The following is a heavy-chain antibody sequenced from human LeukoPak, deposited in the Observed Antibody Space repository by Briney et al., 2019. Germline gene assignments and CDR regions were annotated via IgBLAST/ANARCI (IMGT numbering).Heavy chain of an antibody. CDR1: GFTFNSYW. CDR2: IKQDGSEK. D-gene: IGHD6-19*01. J-gene: IGHJ4*02. V-gene: IGHV3-7*01. CDR3: ARFNGWYRPFDS. Sequence: PGGSLRLSCAASGFTFNSYWMSWVRKAPGKGLEWVANIKQDGSEKYYVDSVKGRFTISRDNAKNSLYLQMNSLRAEDTAVYYCARFNGWYRPFDSWGQGILVTVSS.